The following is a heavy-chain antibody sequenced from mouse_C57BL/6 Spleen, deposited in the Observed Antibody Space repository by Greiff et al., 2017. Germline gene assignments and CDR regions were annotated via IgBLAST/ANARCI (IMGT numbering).Heavy chain of an antibody. J-gene: IGHJ2*01. D-gene: IGHD4-1*01. CDR2: IYPGDGDT. V-gene: IGHV1-82*01. CDR3: ARSGLGQDY. CDR1: GYAFSSSW. Sequence: VQVVESGPELVKPGASVKISCKASGYAFSSSWMNWVKQRPGKGLEWIGRIYPGDGDTNYNGKFKGKATLTADKSSSTAYMQLSSLTSEDSAVYFCARSGLGQDYWGQGTTLTVSS.